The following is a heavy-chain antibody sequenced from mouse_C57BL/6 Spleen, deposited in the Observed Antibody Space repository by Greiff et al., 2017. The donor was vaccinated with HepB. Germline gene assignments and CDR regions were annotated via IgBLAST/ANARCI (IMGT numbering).Heavy chain of an antibody. Sequence: EVQGVESGEGLVKPGGSLKLSCAASGFTFSSYAMSWVRQTPEKRLEWVAYISSGGDYIYYADTVKGRFTISRDNARNTLYLQMSSLKSEDTAMYYCTRDGVVASMDYWGQGTSVTVSS. CDR2: ISSGGDYI. CDR1: GFTFSSYA. CDR3: TRDGVVASMDY. D-gene: IGHD1-1*01. J-gene: IGHJ4*01. V-gene: IGHV5-9-1*02.